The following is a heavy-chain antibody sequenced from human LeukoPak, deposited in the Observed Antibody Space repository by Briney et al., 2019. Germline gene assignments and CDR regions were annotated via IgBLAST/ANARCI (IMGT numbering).Heavy chain of an antibody. D-gene: IGHD3-22*01. V-gene: IGHV3-7*01. CDR1: GFTFSSYG. CDR3: AREGYYYDSSGYSYYYYYYGMDV. Sequence: PGRSLRLSCAASGFTFSSYGMHWVRQAPGKGLEWVANIHQHGSKENYVDSVKGRFTISRDNAKNSVFLQMNSLRAEDTAVYYCAREGYYYDSSGYSYYYYYYGMDVWGQGTTVTVSS. J-gene: IGHJ6*02. CDR2: IHQHGSKE.